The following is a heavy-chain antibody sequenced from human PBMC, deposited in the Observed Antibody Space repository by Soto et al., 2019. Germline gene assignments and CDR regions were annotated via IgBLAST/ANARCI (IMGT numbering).Heavy chain of an antibody. V-gene: IGHV1-18*01. J-gene: IGHJ4*02. D-gene: IGHD3-22*01. CDR3: ARYTMIDDY. CDR2: ISAYNGNT. Sequence: VQLVQSGAEVKKPGASVKVSCKASGYTFTSYGISWVRQAPGQGLEWRGWISAYNGNTNYVQKLQGRVPMTTDTSTTAAYTEMRSLRSDDTAVDYCARYTMIDDYSCQGTLVTFAS. CDR1: GYTFTSYG.